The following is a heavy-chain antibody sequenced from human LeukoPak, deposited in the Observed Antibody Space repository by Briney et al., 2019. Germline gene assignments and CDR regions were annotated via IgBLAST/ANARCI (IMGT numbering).Heavy chain of an antibody. CDR2: IYYSGST. CDR3: ARMGGIMITFGGVIVGNHFDY. D-gene: IGHD3-16*02. CDR1: GGSISSSSYY. J-gene: IGHJ4*02. V-gene: IGHV4-39*01. Sequence: SETLSLTCTVSGGSISSSSYYWGWIRQPPGKGLEWIGSIYYSGSTYYNPSLKSRVTISVHTSKNQFSLKLSSVTAADTAVYYCARMGGIMITFGGVIVGNHFDYWGQGTLVTVSS.